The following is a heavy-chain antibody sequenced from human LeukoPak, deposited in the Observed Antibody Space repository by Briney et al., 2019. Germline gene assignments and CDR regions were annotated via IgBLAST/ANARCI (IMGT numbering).Heavy chain of an antibody. CDR1: GFTFSNYG. CDR2: IRYDASNK. V-gene: IGHV3-30*02. Sequence: GGSLRLSCAASGFTFSNYGMHWVRQAPGKGLEWVAFIRYDASNKYYADSVKGRFTISRDNSKNTLYLQMNSLRAEDTAVYYCAKEASRGSSFAYTPIEKPYYLDYWGQGTLVTVSS. CDR3: AKEASRGSSFAYTPIEKPYYLDY. J-gene: IGHJ4*02. D-gene: IGHD5-18*01.